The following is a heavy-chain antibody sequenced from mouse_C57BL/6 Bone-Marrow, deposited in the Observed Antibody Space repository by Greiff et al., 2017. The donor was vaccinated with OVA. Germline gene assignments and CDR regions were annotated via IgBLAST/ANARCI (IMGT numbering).Heavy chain of an antibody. Sequence: EVHLVESGGGLVQPGGSLSLSCAASGFTFTDYYMSWVRQPPGKALEWLGFIRNKANGYTTEYSASVKGRFTISRDNSQSILYLQMNALRAEDSATYYCARSRYYGSSPAWLAYWGQGTLVTVSA. CDR1: GFTFTDYY. D-gene: IGHD1-1*01. V-gene: IGHV7-3*01. J-gene: IGHJ3*01. CDR3: ARSRYYGSSPAWLAY. CDR2: IRNKANGYTT.